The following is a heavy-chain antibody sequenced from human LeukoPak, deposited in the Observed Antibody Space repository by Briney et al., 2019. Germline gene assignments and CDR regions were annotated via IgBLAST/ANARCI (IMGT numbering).Heavy chain of an antibody. V-gene: IGHV3-30*03. Sequence: GGSLRLSCAASGFTFSSYGMHWVRQAPGKGLEWVAVISYDGSNKYYADSVKGRFTISRDNSKNTLYLQMNSLRAEDTAVYYCVREGYGPGNYPFDSWGQGTLVTVSS. J-gene: IGHJ4*02. CDR1: GFTFSSYG. CDR3: VREGYGPGNYPFDS. CDR2: ISYDGSNK. D-gene: IGHD3-10*01.